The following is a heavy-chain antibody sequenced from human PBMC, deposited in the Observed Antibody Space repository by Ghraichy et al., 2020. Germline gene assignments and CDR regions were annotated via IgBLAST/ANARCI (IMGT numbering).Heavy chain of an antibody. J-gene: IGHJ6*03. CDR3: ATSNMAEPGSPYYYYYYLDC. D-gene: IGHD6-13*01. CDR2: IYSSDST. Sequence: GGSLRLSCVASGFSVSGNYMNWVRQAPGKGLEWVSNIYSSDSTNYAEAIKGRFIISINITRNTLFLLMNSLSVEDTAVYFCATSNMAEPGSPYYYYYYLDCWGQGTTVTVSS. CDR1: GFSVSGNY. V-gene: IGHV3-53*01.